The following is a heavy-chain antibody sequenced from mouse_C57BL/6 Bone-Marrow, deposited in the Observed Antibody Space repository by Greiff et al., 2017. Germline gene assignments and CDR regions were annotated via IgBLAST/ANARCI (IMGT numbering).Heavy chain of an antibody. CDR3: ARSLPSYAIDY. V-gene: IGHV1-66*01. CDR1: GYSFTSYY. CDR2: IYPGSGNT. Sequence: QVQLKESGPELVKPGASVKISCKASGYSFTSYYIHWVKQRPGQGLEWIGWIYPGSGNTKYNEKFKGKATLTADTSSSTAYMQLSSLTSEDSAVYYCARSLPSYAIDYWGQGTSVTVSS. D-gene: IGHD6-2*01. J-gene: IGHJ4*01.